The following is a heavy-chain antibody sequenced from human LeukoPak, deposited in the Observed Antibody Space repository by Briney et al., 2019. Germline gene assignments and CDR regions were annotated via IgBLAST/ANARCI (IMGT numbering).Heavy chain of an antibody. D-gene: IGHD2-15*01. CDR2: ISYDGSNK. CDR1: GGTFSSYG. CDR3: AKDRRFTHYGMDV. J-gene: IGHJ6*02. V-gene: IGHV3-30*18. Sequence: SCKASGGTFSSYGMHWVRQAPGKGLEWVAVISYDGSNKYYADSVKGRFTISRDNSKNTLYLQMNSLRAEDTAVYYCAKDRRFTHYGMDVWGQGTTVTVSS.